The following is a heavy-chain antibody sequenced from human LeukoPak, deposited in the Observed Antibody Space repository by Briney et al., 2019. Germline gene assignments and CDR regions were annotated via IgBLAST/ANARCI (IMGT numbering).Heavy chain of an antibody. V-gene: IGHV1-8*03. Sequence: ASVKVSCKASGYTFTSYDINWVRQATGQGLEWMGWMNPNSGNTGYAHKFQGRVTITRNTSISTAYMELSSLRSEDTAVYYCARESYYYDSSGYPRWFDPWGQGTLVTVSS. D-gene: IGHD3-22*01. J-gene: IGHJ5*02. CDR1: GYTFTSYD. CDR3: ARESYYYDSSGYPRWFDP. CDR2: MNPNSGNT.